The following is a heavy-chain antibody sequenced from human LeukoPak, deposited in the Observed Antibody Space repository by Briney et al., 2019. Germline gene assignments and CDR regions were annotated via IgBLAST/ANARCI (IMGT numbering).Heavy chain of an antibody. V-gene: IGHV1-46*01. CDR1: GYTFTSYY. Sequence: ASVKVSCKASGYTFTSYYMHWVRQAPGQGLEWMGLINPTGGSTGYAQKFQGRVTMTRDMSTSTAYMELSSLRSEDTAVYYCARAVAGTDYYYYYMDVWGKGTTVTVSS. J-gene: IGHJ6*03. CDR2: INPTGGST. CDR3: ARAVAGTDYYYYYMDV. D-gene: IGHD6-19*01.